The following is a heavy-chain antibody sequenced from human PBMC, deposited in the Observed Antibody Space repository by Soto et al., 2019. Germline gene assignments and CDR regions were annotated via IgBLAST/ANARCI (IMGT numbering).Heavy chain of an antibody. CDR1: GCTFTGYA. CDR2: INAGNGNT. V-gene: IGHV1-3*01. CDR3: ARGEIHDY. J-gene: IGHJ4*02. Sequence: DSVKASCRASGCTFTGYAMHWVRQAPGQRLEWMGWINAGNGNTKYSQKFQGRVTITRDTSASTAYMELSSLRSEDTAVYYCARGEIHDYWGQGTLVTVSS.